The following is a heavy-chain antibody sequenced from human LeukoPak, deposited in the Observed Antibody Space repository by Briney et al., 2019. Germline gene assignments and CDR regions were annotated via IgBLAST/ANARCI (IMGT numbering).Heavy chain of an antibody. CDR2: IRGSGTTT. D-gene: IGHD6-19*01. CDR3: ARGFSSGWALDY. J-gene: IGHJ4*02. CDR1: GFTFRSYV. Sequence: PGGSLRLSCTASGFTFRSYVMSWVRQAPGKRLEWVSGIRGSGTTTHYADSVKGRFTISRDNSKNTLYLQMNSLRAEDTAVYYCARGFSSGWALDYWGQGTLVTVSS. V-gene: IGHV3-23*01.